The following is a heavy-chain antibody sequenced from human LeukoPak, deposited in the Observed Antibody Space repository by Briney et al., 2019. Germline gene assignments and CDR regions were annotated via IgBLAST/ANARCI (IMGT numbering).Heavy chain of an antibody. CDR3: ARSHPFRGLLWFGELFGSAAPFDY. CDR2: INPITGGT. CDR1: GYTFTDYY. J-gene: IGHJ4*02. D-gene: IGHD3-10*01. V-gene: IGHV1-2*02. Sequence: ASVKVSCKASGYTFTDYYMHWVRQAPGQGLEWMGWINPITGGTHYAQNFQGRVTMTRDTSISTAYMELSSLTSDDTAVYYCARSHPFRGLLWFGELFGSAAPFDYWGQGTLVTVSS.